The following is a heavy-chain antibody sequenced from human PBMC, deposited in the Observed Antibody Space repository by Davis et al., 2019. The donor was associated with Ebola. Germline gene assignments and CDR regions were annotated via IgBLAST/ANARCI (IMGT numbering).Heavy chain of an antibody. CDR1: GGSISSGGYY. CDR2: IYYSGST. V-gene: IGHV4-31*03. J-gene: IGHJ4*02. CDR3: AGGRGMATLTFDY. D-gene: IGHD5-24*01. Sequence: SETLSLTCTVSGGSISSGGYYWSWIRQHPGKGLEWIGYIYYSGSTYYNPSLKSRVTISVDTSKNQFSLKLGSVTAADTAVYYGAGGRGMATLTFDYWGQGTLVTVSS.